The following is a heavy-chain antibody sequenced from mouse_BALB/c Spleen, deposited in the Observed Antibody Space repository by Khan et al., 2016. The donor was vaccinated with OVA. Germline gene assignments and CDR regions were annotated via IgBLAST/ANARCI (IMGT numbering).Heavy chain of an antibody. CDR2: ISSGGDYT. V-gene: IGHV5-6*01. CDR1: GFTFSSYS. J-gene: IGHJ3*01. Sequence: EVKLVESGGDLVKPGGSLKLSCAASGFTFSSYSMSWVRQTPDKRLEWVATISSGGDYTYYPDNVKGRFTISRDNAKNTLYLQRSSLTSEDTAMYYCASHLTGSFAYWGQGTLVTVSA. D-gene: IGHD4-1*01. CDR3: ASHLTGSFAY.